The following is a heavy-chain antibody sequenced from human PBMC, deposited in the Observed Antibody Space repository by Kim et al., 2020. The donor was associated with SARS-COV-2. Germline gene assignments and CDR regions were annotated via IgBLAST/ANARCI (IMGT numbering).Heavy chain of an antibody. V-gene: IGHV3-7*01. CDR3: ASMRNNWFDP. J-gene: IGHJ5*02. CDR2: ISPDGSEK. Sequence: GGSLRLSCAASGFAFSTNWMTWVRQAPGKGLEWVGNISPDGSEKYFGASVKGRCTISRDNGKNSMYLQMNSLRADDTALYYCASMRNNWFDPWGRGTLVTVSS. D-gene: IGHD3-16*01. CDR1: GFAFSTNW.